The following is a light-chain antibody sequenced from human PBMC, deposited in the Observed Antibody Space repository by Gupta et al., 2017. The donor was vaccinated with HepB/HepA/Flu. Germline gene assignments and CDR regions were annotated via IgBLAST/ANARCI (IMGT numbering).Light chain of an antibody. CDR3: QQRATWPLT. J-gene: IGKJ4*01. CDR2: EAS. Sequence: IVLTQSPATLSLSTGERCTLSGRASQSIGSYLAWYQQKPGQAPRLLIYEASNRATGIPARCSGSGSGTDFTLTISSLEAEDFAVYYCQQRATWPLTFGGGTKVEIK. V-gene: IGKV3-11*01. CDR1: QSIGSY.